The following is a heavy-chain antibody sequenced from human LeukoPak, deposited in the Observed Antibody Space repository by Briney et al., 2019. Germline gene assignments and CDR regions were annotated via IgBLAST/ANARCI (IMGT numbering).Heavy chain of an antibody. D-gene: IGHD1-1*01. V-gene: IGHV4-59*01. Sequence: KPSETLSLTCSVSRDSISNYYWSWIRQSPGRGLEWIGYIYYTGSTNYNPSLKSRVTMSVDTSKNQFSLKLTSVTAADTAVYYCATDWERPRVGTYWGQGTLVTVSS. CDR1: RDSISNYY. CDR2: IYYTGST. J-gene: IGHJ4*02. CDR3: ATDWERPRVGTY.